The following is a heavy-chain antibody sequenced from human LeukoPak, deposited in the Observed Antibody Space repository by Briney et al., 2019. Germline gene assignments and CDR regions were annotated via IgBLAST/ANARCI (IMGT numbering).Heavy chain of an antibody. CDR2: IIPIFCTA. Sequence: EASVKVSCKASGGTFSSYAISWVRQAPGQGLEWMGGIIPIFCTAKYAQKFQGRVTITADKSTRRAYMELSRLRFEDTAVYYCARYPRYCSGGSCPRGDAFDIWGQGTMVTVSS. V-gene: IGHV1-69*06. CDR3: ARYPRYCSGGSCPRGDAFDI. J-gene: IGHJ3*02. D-gene: IGHD2-15*01. CDR1: GGTFSSYA.